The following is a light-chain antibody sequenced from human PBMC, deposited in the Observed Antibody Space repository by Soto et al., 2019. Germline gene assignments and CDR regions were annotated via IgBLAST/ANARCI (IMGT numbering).Light chain of an antibody. Sequence: DIQMTQSPSTLSASVGDRVTINCRASQSISSWLAWYQQKPGKAPKLLIYKASSLESGVPSRFSGSGSGTEFTLTISSLQPDDFATYYCQQYNSYSYTFGQGIKLEIK. J-gene: IGKJ2*01. CDR3: QQYNSYSYT. V-gene: IGKV1-5*03. CDR2: KAS. CDR1: QSISSW.